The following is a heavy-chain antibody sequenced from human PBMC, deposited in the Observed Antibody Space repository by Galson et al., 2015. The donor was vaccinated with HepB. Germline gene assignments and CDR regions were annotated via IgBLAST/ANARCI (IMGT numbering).Heavy chain of an antibody. J-gene: IGHJ6*02. D-gene: IGHD2-2*01. Sequence: SLRLSCAASGFTFSSYTMSWVRQAPGKGLEWVSTIFRSGIFLSGGSTYYADSVKGRFTISRDGSKNTMYLQMNSLRAEDTAVYFCVRGAPGDCSSTSGALRDVWGQGTTVTVAS. CDR1: GFTFSSYT. CDR3: VRGAPGDCSSTSGALRDV. V-gene: IGHV3-23*01. CDR2: IFRSGIFLSGGST.